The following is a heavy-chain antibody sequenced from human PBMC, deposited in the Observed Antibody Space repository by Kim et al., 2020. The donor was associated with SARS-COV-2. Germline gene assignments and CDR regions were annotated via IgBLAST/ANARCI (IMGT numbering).Heavy chain of an antibody. CDR3: VKYGRDYGAVH. D-gene: IGHD3-10*01. CDR1: GFIFSDYS. J-gene: IGHJ4*02. Sequence: GGSLRLSCSASGFIFSDYSIHWVRRAPGKGLEYLSTTKRNGNASFFLASVEGRFTVSRDNSKDTLYLQMTSLRPEDTSVYYCVKYGRDYGAVHWGRGTLVIVSS. CDR2: TKRNGNAS. V-gene: IGHV3-64D*06.